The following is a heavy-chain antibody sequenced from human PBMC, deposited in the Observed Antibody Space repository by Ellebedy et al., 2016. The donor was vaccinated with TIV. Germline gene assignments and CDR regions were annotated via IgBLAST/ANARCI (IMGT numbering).Heavy chain of an antibody. Sequence: MPSETLSLTCTVSGGSISSGGYYWSWIRQPPGKGLEWIGEINHSGSTNYNPSLKSRVTISVDTSKNQFSLKLSSVTAADTAVYYCARIDAMIVPPGDAFDIWGQGTMVTVSS. CDR2: INHSGST. D-gene: IGHD3-22*01. CDR1: GGSISSGGYY. CDR3: ARIDAMIVPPGDAFDI. J-gene: IGHJ3*02. V-gene: IGHV4-39*01.